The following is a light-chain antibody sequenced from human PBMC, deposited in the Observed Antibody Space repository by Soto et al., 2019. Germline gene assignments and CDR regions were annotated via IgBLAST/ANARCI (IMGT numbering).Light chain of an antibody. Sequence: VLTQSPGTLSLSPGESATLSCRASQIVRSTYLAWYQQKPGQAPRLLISGASTGATGIPPRFSGSGSGTDFTLTVNSLQSEDIAVYYCQQYHNWPVTFGGGTKVDIK. J-gene: IGKJ4*01. CDR2: GAS. CDR3: QQYHNWPVT. V-gene: IGKV3-15*01. CDR1: QIVRSTY.